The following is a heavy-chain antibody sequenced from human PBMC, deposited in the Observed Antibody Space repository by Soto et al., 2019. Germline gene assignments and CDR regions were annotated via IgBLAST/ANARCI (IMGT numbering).Heavy chain of an antibody. J-gene: IGHJ6*02. V-gene: IGHV4-59*02. D-gene: IGHD3-10*01. Sequence: LSLTCTVSGDSVSSYYWSWIRQPPGKGLEWIGYIYYSGSTKYNPSLKSRVTTSVDTSKNQFSLKLTSVTAADTAVYYCARAFVTMFRGVPHYYGMDVWGQGTTVTVSS. CDR3: ARAFVTMFRGVPHYYGMDV. CDR1: GDSVSSYY. CDR2: IYYSGST.